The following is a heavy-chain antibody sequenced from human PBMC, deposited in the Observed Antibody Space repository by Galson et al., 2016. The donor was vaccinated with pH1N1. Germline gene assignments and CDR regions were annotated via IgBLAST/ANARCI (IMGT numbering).Heavy chain of an antibody. D-gene: IGHD6-6*01. J-gene: IGHJ4*02. Sequence: SVKVSCKASGDTFRTHTFNWVRQAPGQGLEWMGRITPAFGTADYARKFQGRVAVTADKSTSTVYMEMLSLKSDDTAVYYCVRGGQLDRYFDFWGQGTLVVVSS. CDR2: ITPAFGTA. CDR3: VRGGQLDRYFDF. CDR1: GDTFRTHT. V-gene: IGHV1-69*08.